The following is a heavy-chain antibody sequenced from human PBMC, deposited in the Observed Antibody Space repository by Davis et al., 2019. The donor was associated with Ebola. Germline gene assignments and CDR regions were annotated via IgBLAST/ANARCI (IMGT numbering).Heavy chain of an antibody. J-gene: IGHJ5*02. CDR3: ARVGFQLGGWFDP. CDR1: GGSISSSSYY. D-gene: IGHD1-1*01. V-gene: IGHV4-31*03. Sequence: SETLSLTCTVSGGSISSSSYYWSWIRQHPGKGLEWIGYIYYSGSTYYNPSLKSRVTISVDTSKNQFSLKLSSVTAADTAVYYCARVGFQLGGWFDPWGQGTLVTVSS. CDR2: IYYSGST.